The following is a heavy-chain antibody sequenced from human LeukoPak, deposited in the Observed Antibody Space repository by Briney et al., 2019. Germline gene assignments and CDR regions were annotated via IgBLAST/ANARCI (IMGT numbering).Heavy chain of an antibody. V-gene: IGHV4-34*01. CDR3: AREGPSSSGPHY. D-gene: IGHD3-22*01. CDR1: GGSFSGYY. J-gene: IGHJ4*02. CDR2: INHSGST. Sequence: PSETLSLTCAVYGGSFSGYYWSWIRQPPEKGLEWIGEINHSGSTNYNPSLKSRVTISVDTSKNQFSLKLSSVTAADTAVYYCAREGPSSSGPHYWGQGTLVTVSS.